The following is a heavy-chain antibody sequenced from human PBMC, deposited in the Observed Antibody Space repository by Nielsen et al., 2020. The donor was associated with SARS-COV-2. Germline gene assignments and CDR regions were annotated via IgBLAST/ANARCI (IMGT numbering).Heavy chain of an antibody. CDR3: AKEVGSGWDPFDY. D-gene: IGHD6-19*01. V-gene: IGHV3-7*03. J-gene: IGHJ4*02. Sequence: ETLSLTCAASGFTFSNYWMSWVRQAPGKGLEWVANIKRDGSEKYYVDSVKGRFTISRDNSKNTLYLQMNSLRAEDTAVYYCAKEVGSGWDPFDYWGQGTLVTVSS. CDR1: GFTFSNYW. CDR2: IKRDGSEK.